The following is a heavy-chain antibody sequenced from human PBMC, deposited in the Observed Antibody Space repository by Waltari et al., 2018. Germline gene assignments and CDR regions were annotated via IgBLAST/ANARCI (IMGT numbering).Heavy chain of an antibody. J-gene: IGHJ4*02. CDR3: ARVENSSGYYPFDY. Sequence: QVQLVESGGGVVQPGRSLRRSCAASGFSFSSYAMHWVRQDPGKGLEWVAVISYDGSNKYYADSVKGRFTISRDNSKNTLYLQMNSLRAEDTAVYYCARVENSSGYYPFDYWGQGTLVTVSS. CDR2: ISYDGSNK. D-gene: IGHD3-22*01. V-gene: IGHV3-30*04. CDR1: GFSFSSYA.